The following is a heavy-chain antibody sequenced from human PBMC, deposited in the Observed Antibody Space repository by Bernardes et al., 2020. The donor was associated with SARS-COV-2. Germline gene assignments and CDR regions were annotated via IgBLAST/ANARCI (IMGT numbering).Heavy chain of an antibody. Sequence: GGSLRLSCEASGFKFSGYAMSWVRQAPGKGLEWVSGISGSGGGTYYRDAVRGRFTISRDNSKNTVYLQMNSLRVEDTAKYYCAREMWFGELAMGYWGQGTPVIVSS. CDR2: ISGSGGGT. J-gene: IGHJ4*02. V-gene: IGHV3-23*01. CDR1: GFKFSGYA. CDR3: AREMWFGELAMGY. D-gene: IGHD3-10*01.